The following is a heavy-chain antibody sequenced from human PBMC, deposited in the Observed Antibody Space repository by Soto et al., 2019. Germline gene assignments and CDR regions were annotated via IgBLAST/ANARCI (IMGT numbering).Heavy chain of an antibody. Sequence: SETLSLTCTVSGGSISSYYWSWIRQPPGKGLEWIGYIYYSGSTNYNPALKCRVTVSVDTSKNQFSLKLSSVTAADTAVYYCAISDVVSPPRYCSGGSCYFPSYYGMDVWGQGTTVTVSS. CDR3: AISDVVSPPRYCSGGSCYFPSYYGMDV. D-gene: IGHD2-15*01. V-gene: IGHV4-59*01. CDR1: GGSISSYY. J-gene: IGHJ6*02. CDR2: IYYSGST.